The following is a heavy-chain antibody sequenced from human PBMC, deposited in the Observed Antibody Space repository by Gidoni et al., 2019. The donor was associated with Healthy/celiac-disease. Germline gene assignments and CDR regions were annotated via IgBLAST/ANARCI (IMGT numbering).Heavy chain of an antibody. Sequence: QLQLQESGPGLVKPSETLSLTCTVSGGSISSSSYYWGWIRQPPGKGLEWIGSIYYSGSTYYNPSLKSRVTISVDTSKNQFSLKLSSVTAADTAVYYCARHGYYYGSGSYWDDYWGQGTLVTVSS. V-gene: IGHV4-39*01. CDR1: GGSISSSSYY. D-gene: IGHD3-10*01. CDR3: ARHGYYYGSGSYWDDY. J-gene: IGHJ4*02. CDR2: IYYSGST.